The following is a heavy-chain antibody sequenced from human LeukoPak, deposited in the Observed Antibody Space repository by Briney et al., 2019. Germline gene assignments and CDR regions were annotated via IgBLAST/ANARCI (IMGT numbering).Heavy chain of an antibody. D-gene: IGHD4-17*01. CDR2: MSYSGRS. CDR1: GDSINNYY. Sequence: TSETLSLTCTVSGDSINNYYWSWIRQTPEKGLEWIGYMSYSGRSDYGPSLKSRVTMSIDTSKNQFSLRMTSVTAADTAVYYCARRGGLRDNKREYYYYYYMDVWGKGTTVTVSS. CDR3: ARRGGLRDNKREYYYYYYMDV. J-gene: IGHJ6*03. V-gene: IGHV4-59*01.